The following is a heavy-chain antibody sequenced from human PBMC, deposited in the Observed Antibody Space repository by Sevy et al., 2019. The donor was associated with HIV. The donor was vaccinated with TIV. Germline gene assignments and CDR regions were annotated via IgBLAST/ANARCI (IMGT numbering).Heavy chain of an antibody. CDR3: ARDGFTYDSSGYYPLFDY. CDR1: GYTFTSYA. J-gene: IGHJ4*02. V-gene: IGHV1-3*01. Sequence: ASVKVSCKASGYTFTSYAMHWVRQAPGQRLEWMGWINAGNGNTKYSQKFQGRVTITRDTSASTAYMELSSLRSEDTAVYYCARDGFTYDSSGYYPLFDYWGQGTLVNVSS. CDR2: INAGNGNT. D-gene: IGHD3-22*01.